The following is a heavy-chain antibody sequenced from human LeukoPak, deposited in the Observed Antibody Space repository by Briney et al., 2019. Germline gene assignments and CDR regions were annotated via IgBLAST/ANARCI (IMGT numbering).Heavy chain of an antibody. CDR3: ASGGEYCSSTSCYHFDY. CDR1: GGSFSGYY. Sequence: PSETLSLTCAVYGGSFSGYYWSWIRQPPGKGLEWIGEINHSGSTNYNPSLKSRVTMSVDTSKNQFSLKLSSVTAADTAVYYCASGGEYCSSTSCYHFDYWGQGTLVTVSS. CDR2: INHSGST. D-gene: IGHD2-2*01. V-gene: IGHV4-34*01. J-gene: IGHJ4*02.